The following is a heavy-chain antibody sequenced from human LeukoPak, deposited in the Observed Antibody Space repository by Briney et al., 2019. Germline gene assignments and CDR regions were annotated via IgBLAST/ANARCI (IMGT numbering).Heavy chain of an antibody. CDR3: ARGKRLARVPAAIAPDY. J-gene: IGHJ4*02. CDR2: ISSSSSTI. D-gene: IGHD2-2*01. CDR1: GFTFSSYS. V-gene: IGHV3-48*01. Sequence: GGSLRLSCAAPGFTFSSYSMNWVRQAPGKGLEWVSYISSSSSTIYYADSVKGRFTISRDNAKNSLYLQMNSLRAEDTAVYYCARGKRLARVPAAIAPDYWGQGTLVTVSS.